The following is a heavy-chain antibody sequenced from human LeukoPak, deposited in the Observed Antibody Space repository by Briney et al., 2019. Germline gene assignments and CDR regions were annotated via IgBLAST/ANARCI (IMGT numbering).Heavy chain of an antibody. Sequence: GGSLRLSGAGSGLTFGDYAMHWVRQAPGKGLEWVSGISWNSDSIGYADSVKGRFTISRDNAKNSLYLQMNSLRAEDTAVYYCARDGLTSDDLITGPAMGYFDYWGQGTLVTVSS. CDR3: ARDGLTSDDLITGPAMGYFDY. V-gene: IGHV3-9*01. D-gene: IGHD3-10*01. J-gene: IGHJ4*02. CDR2: ISWNSDSI. CDR1: GLTFGDYA.